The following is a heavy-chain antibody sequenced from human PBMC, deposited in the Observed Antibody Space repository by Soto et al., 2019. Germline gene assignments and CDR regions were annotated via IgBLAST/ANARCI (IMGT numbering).Heavy chain of an antibody. CDR3: ASLLGVATITRAFKNWFDP. Sequence: SETLSLTCAVYGGSFSGYYWSWIRQPPGKGLEWIGEINHSGSTNYNPSLKSRVTISVDTSKNQFSLKLSSVTAADTAVYYCASLLGVATITRAFKNWFDPWGQGTLVTVSS. J-gene: IGHJ5*02. V-gene: IGHV4-34*01. CDR1: GGSFSGYY. CDR2: INHSGST. D-gene: IGHD5-12*01.